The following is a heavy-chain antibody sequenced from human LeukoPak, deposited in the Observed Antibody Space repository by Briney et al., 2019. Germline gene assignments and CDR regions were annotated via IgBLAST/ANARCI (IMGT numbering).Heavy chain of an antibody. CDR1: GLTLSNAW. CDR3: TTLPEDCYYGMDV. J-gene: IGHJ6*02. Sequence: SGGSLRLSCAASGLTLSNAWMSWVRQAPGKGLQWVGRIGTKTDGGTTDYAAPVKGRFTVSRDDSKNTLYLQMNSLKTEDTAVYFCTTLPEDCYYGMDVWGQGTTVTVSS. CDR2: IGTKTDGGTT. V-gene: IGHV3-15*04.